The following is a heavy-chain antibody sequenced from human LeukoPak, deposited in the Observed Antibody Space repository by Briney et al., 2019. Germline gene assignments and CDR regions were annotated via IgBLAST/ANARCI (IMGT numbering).Heavy chain of an antibody. J-gene: IGHJ4*02. Sequence: PGGSLRLSCAASGFTFSSYSMNWVRQAPGKGLEWVSSITSSSSYIYYADSVKGRFTISRDNAKNSLYLQMNSLRAGDTAFYYCASQPGIAVAAPHWGQGTLVTVSS. V-gene: IGHV3-21*01. CDR1: GFTFSSYS. D-gene: IGHD6-19*01. CDR3: ASQPGIAVAAPH. CDR2: ITSSSSYI.